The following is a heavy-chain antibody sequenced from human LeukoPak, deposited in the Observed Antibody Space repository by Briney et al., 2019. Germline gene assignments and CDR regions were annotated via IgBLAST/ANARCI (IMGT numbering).Heavy chain of an antibody. CDR2: IYYSGST. D-gene: IGHD1-26*01. Sequence: SETLSLTCTVSGGSISSYYWSWIRQPPGKGLEWIGYIYYSGSTNYNPSLKSRVTISVDTSKNQFSLKLSSVTAADTAVYYCARQAPVGWFDPWGQGTLVTVSP. J-gene: IGHJ5*02. CDR1: GGSISSYY. V-gene: IGHV4-59*08. CDR3: ARQAPVGWFDP.